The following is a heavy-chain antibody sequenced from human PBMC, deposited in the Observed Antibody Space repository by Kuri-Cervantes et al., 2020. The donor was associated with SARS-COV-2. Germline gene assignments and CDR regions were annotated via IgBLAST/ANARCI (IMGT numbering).Heavy chain of an antibody. Sequence: SCSVSGGSISSGDYSCFWIRQPPGGGLEWIGYIYYTGSTYYNPSLKSRVTISVDTSKNQFSLKLSSVTAADTAVYYCARRYYYMDVWGKGTTVTVSS. V-gene: IGHV4-30-4*08. CDR2: IYYTGST. CDR1: GGSISSGDYS. CDR3: ARRYYYMDV. J-gene: IGHJ6*03.